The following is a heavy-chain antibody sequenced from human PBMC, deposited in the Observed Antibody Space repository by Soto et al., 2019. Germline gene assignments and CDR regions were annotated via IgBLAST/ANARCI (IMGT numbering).Heavy chain of an antibody. Sequence: GASVKVSCKASGYTFTSYGISWVRQAPGQGLEWMGWISAYNGNTNYAQKLQGRVTMTTDTSTSTAYMELRSLRSEDTAVYYCARAESGYDSSGYSVLFDYWGQGTLVTVSS. V-gene: IGHV1-18*01. CDR2: ISAYNGNT. D-gene: IGHD3-22*01. CDR3: ARAESGYDSSGYSVLFDY. CDR1: GYTFTSYG. J-gene: IGHJ4*02.